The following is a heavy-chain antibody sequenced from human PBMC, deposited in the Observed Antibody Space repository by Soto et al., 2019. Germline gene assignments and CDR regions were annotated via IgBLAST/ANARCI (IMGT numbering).Heavy chain of an antibody. CDR2: IGTAGDT. Sequence: GGSLRLSCAASGFTFSSYDMHWVRQATGKGLEWVSAIGTAGDTYYPGSVKGRFTISRENAKNSLYLQMNSLRAEDTAVYYCARSSDPYYYYYGMDVWGQGTTVTVSS. V-gene: IGHV3-13*01. J-gene: IGHJ6*02. CDR3: ARSSDPYYYYYGMDV. D-gene: IGHD6-6*01. CDR1: GFTFSSYD.